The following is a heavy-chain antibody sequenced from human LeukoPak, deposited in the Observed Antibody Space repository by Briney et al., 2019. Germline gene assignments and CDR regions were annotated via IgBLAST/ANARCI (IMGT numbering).Heavy chain of an antibody. CDR2: IKRKIDGETT. CDR3: IAGLGSSELDY. D-gene: IGHD3-9*01. J-gene: IGHJ4*02. Sequence: PGGSLRLSRATSGFTFSDCWMSWVRQAPGKGLEWVGRIKRKIDGETTDYGAPVKGRFTISRDDSKNTLYLQMNSLKTEDTAVYYCIAGLGSSELDYWGQGTLVTVSS. V-gene: IGHV3-15*01. CDR1: GFTFSDCW.